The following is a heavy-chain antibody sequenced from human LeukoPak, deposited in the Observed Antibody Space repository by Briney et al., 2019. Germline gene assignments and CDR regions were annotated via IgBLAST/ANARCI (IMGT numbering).Heavy chain of an antibody. V-gene: IGHV3-23*01. CDR2: ISGSGGST. J-gene: IGHJ4*02. CDR3: AKDLVGRSTITIFGVVISPFDY. CDR1: GFTFSSYA. D-gene: IGHD3-3*01. Sequence: GGSLRLSCAASGFTFSSYAMSWVRQAPGKGLEWVSAISGSGGSTYYADSVKGRFTISRDNSKNTLYLQTNSLRAEDTAVYYCAKDLVGRSTITIFGVVISPFDYWGQGTLVTVSS.